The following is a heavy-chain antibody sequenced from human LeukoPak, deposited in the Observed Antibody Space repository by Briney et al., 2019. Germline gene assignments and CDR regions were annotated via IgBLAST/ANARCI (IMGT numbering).Heavy chain of an antibody. J-gene: IGHJ4*02. D-gene: IGHD5-18*01. Sequence: GASVKVSCKPSRGTFSRYAIIWVRQAPGQRLEWMGGIIPIFVTANYPQKSQGRVTITADESTGPAYIALRSLRSEDTAVYYCARGGRTVDTAMVPTPDYWGQGTLVTVSS. CDR2: IIPIFVTA. CDR3: ARGGRTVDTAMVPTPDY. V-gene: IGHV1-69*13. CDR1: RGTFSRYA.